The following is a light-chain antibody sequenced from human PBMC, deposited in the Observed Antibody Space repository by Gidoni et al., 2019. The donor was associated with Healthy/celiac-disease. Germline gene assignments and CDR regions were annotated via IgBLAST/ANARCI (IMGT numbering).Light chain of an antibody. CDR1: SSDVGGYNY. CDR2: DCS. V-gene: IGLV2-11*01. J-gene: IGLJ2*01. CDR3: CSYAGSYTLV. Sequence: QSALTQPRSVSGSPGQSVTISCTGTSSDVGGYNYVAWYQQHPGKAPKLMIYDCSKRPSGVPDRFSGSKSGNTASLTISGLQAEDEADYYCCSYAGSYTLVFGGGTKLTVL.